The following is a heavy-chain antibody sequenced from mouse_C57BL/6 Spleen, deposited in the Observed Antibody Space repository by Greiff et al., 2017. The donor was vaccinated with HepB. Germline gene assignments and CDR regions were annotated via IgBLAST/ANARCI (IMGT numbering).Heavy chain of an antibody. CDR3: ARSGDYGSYYAMDY. V-gene: IGHV1-59*01. D-gene: IGHD2-4*01. CDR1: GYTFTSYW. J-gene: IGHJ4*01. Sequence: VQLQQSGAELVRPGTSVKLSCKASGYTFTSYWMHWVKQRPRQGLEWIGVIDPSDSYTNYNQKFKGKATLTVDTSSSTAYMQLSSLTSEDSAVYYCARSGDYGSYYAMDYWGQGTSVTVSS. CDR2: IDPSDSYT.